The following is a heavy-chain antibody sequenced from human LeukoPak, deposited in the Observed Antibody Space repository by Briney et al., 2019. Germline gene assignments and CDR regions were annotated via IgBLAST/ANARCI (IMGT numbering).Heavy chain of an antibody. CDR1: GFTFSSYG. Sequence: GGSFRLSCAASGFTFSSYGMHWVRNAPGKGLEGVAVITYDGSNKYYADSVKGRFTISRDNSKNTLYLQMNSLRAEDTAVYYCAKDLEMATILAAFDIWGQGTIVTVSS. V-gene: IGHV3-30*18. J-gene: IGHJ3*02. D-gene: IGHD5-24*01. CDR2: ITYDGSNK. CDR3: AKDLEMATILAAFDI.